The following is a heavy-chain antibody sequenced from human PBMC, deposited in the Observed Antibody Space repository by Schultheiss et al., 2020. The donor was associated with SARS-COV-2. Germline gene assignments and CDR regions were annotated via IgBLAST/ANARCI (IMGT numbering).Heavy chain of an antibody. D-gene: IGHD6-13*01. V-gene: IGHV3-21*01. CDR1: GFTFSSYG. J-gene: IGHJ4*02. Sequence: GGSLRLSCAASGFTFSSYGMHWVRQAPGKGLEWVSSISSSSSYIYYADSVKGRFTISRDNAKNSLYLQMNSLRAEDTAVYYCARGSSHTRIAAAESDFDYWGQGTPVTVSS. CDR2: ISSSSSYI. CDR3: ARGSSHTRIAAAESDFDY.